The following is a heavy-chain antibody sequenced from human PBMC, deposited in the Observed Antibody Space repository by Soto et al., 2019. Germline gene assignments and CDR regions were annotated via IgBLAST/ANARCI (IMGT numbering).Heavy chain of an antibody. CDR3: ARDGVGYCISTSCLNWFDP. J-gene: IGHJ5*02. V-gene: IGHV1-18*01. CDR1: GYTFTSYG. D-gene: IGHD2-2*03. CDR2: ISAYNGNT. Sequence: QVQLVQSGAEVKKPGASVKVSCKASGYTFTSYGISWVRQAPGQGLEWMGWISAYNGNTNYAQKLQGRVTMTTDTATSTAYMELRSLRSDDTAVYYCARDGVGYCISTSCLNWFDPWGQGTLVTVSS.